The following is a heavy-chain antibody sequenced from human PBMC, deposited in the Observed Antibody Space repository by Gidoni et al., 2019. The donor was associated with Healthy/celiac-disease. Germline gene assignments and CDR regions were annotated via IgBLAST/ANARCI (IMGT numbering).Heavy chain of an antibody. CDR2: IYYSGST. D-gene: IGHD2-15*01. V-gene: IGHV4-59*01. CDR3: ASSKGKYCSGGSCHTTFDY. CDR1: GGSIRSYY. Sequence: QVQLQESGPGLVKPSETLSLTCTVSGGSIRSYYWSWLRQPPGKGLEWFGYIYYSGSTNYNPSLKSRVTISVDTSKNQFSLKLSSVTAADTAVYYCASSKGKYCSGGSCHTTFDYWGQGTLVTVSS. J-gene: IGHJ4*02.